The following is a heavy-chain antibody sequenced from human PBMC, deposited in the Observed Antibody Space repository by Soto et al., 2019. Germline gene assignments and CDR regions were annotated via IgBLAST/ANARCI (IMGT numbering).Heavy chain of an antibody. J-gene: IGHJ4*02. Sequence: SETLPLTCTVSGGSISNYYWSWIRQPPGKGLEWIGYIYYSGSTNYNPSLKSRVTISVDTSKNQFSLKLSSVIAADTAVYYCARVYGDCFDYWGQGTLVTVS. CDR2: IYYSGST. V-gene: IGHV4-59*01. D-gene: IGHD4-17*01. CDR3: ARVYGDCFDY. CDR1: GGSISNYY.